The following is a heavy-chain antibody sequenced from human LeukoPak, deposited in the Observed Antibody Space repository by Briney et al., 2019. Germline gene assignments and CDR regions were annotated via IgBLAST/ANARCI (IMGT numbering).Heavy chain of an antibody. CDR2: IRSKTNNYAT. Sequence: GGSLRLSCAASRFTFSGSAMHWVRQASGKGLEWVGRIRSKTNNYATAYAASVKGRFTISRDDSKNTAYLQMNSLKTEDTAVYYCRGSGYQYWGQGTLVTVSS. CDR1: RFTFSGSA. CDR3: RGSGYQY. V-gene: IGHV3-73*01. J-gene: IGHJ4*02. D-gene: IGHD3-22*01.